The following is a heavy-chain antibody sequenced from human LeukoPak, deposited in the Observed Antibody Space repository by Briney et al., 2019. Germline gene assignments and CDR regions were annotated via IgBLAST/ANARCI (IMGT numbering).Heavy chain of an antibody. D-gene: IGHD3-9*01. V-gene: IGHV4-61*09. CDR2: IYTSGNT. CDR3: ATDEGDGLRYFDWPTD. Sequence: PSQTLSLTCTVSGGSISTGSYCWSWIRQPAGKGLEWIGHIYTSGNTNYNPSLKSRVTISVDTSKNQFSLKLSSVTAADTAVYYCATDEGDGLRYFDWPTDWGQGTLVTVSS. CDR1: GGSISTGSYC. J-gene: IGHJ4*02.